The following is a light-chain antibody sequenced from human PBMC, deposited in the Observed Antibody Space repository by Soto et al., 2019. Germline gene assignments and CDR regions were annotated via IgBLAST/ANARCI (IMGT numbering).Light chain of an antibody. J-gene: IGKJ2*01. V-gene: IGKV1-5*01. CDR1: QRISNW. Sequence: DIHMTQSPSTLSASAGDRVTITCRASQRISNWLAWYQQKPGKAPKLLIYHASSLESGVPSRFTGSGSGTEFTLTISSLQPDDFATYFCQQYSSCLYTFGQGTKVEIK. CDR2: HAS. CDR3: QQYSSCLYT.